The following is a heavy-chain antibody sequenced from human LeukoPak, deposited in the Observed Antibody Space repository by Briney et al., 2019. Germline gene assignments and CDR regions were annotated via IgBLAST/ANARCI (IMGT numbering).Heavy chain of an antibody. D-gene: IGHD2-15*01. CDR3: AREPAYCSGGSCYADDAFDI. V-gene: IGHV3-33*01. CDR1: GFTFSSYG. J-gene: IGHJ3*02. Sequence: PGGSLRLSCAASGFTFSSYGMHWVRQAPGKGLEWVAVIWHDGSNKYYADSVKGRFTISRDNSKNTLYLQMNSLRAEDTAVYYCAREPAYCSGGSCYADDAFDIWGQGTMVTVSS. CDR2: IWHDGSNK.